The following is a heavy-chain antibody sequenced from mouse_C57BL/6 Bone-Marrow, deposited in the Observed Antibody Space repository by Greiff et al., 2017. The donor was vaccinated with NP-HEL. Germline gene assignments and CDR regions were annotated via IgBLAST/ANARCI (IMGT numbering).Heavy chain of an antibody. V-gene: IGHV3-8*01. CDR3: ARGITTVVGYFDY. CDR2: ISYSGST. J-gene: IGHJ2*01. D-gene: IGHD1-1*01. CDR1: GYSITSDY. Sequence: EVKLMASGPGLANPSQTLSLPCSVPGYSITSDYWNWIRNFPGNKLAYMGYISYSGSTYSNPSLTSRISIIRDTSKNHYYLQLNSVTTEDTATYYCARGITTVVGYFDYWGQGTTLTVSS.